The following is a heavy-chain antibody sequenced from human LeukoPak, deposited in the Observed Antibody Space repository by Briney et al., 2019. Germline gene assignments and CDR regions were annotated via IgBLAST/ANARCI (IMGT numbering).Heavy chain of an antibody. J-gene: IGHJ1*01. V-gene: IGHV1-46*01. CDR2: INPSGGST. Sequence: GASVKVSCKASGYTFTSYYMHWVRQAPGQGLEWMGIINPSGGSTRYAQKFQGRVTMTRDTSTSTVYMELSSLRSEDTAVYYCARVESPTYYYDRSGYYYQYIQHWGQGTLVTVSS. D-gene: IGHD3-22*01. CDR1: GYTFTSYY. CDR3: ARVESPTYYYDRSGYYYQYIQH.